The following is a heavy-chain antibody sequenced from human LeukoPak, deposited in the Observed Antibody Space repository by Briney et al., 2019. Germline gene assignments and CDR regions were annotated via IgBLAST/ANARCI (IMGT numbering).Heavy chain of an antibody. CDR1: GGTFSSYA. V-gene: IGHV1-69*01. CDR2: IIPIFGTA. J-gene: IGHJ6*03. CDR3: ARVSSSSSWYGYMDV. Sequence: EASVKVSCKASGGTFSSYAISWVRQAPGQGLEWMGGIIPIFGTANYAQEFQGRVTITADESTSTAYMELSSLRSEDTAVYYCARVSSSSSWYGYMDVWGKGTTVTVSS. D-gene: IGHD6-13*01.